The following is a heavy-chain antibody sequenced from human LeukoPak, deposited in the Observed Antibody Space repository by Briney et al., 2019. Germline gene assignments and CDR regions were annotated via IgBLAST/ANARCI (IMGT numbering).Heavy chain of an antibody. J-gene: IGHJ4*02. V-gene: IGHV3-30*02. CDR1: GFTFSSYG. CDR2: VRYDGSNE. CDR3: AKDQSGTPFDY. Sequence: GGSLRLSCVVSGFTFSSYGMHWVRQVSGKGLEWAAFVRYDGSNENYADSVKGRFTISRDNSRNTLYLEMNSLRTEDTAVYYCAKDQSGTPFDYWGQGTLVTVSS. D-gene: IGHD2-2*01.